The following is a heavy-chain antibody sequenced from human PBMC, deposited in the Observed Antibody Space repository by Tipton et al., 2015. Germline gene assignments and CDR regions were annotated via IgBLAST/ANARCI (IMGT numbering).Heavy chain of an antibody. CDR1: GDSVSSNSDA. CDR3: ARGYSGSYLPFDY. CDR2: TYYRSKWYD. Sequence: GLVKPSQTLSLTCAISGDSVSSNSDAWNWIRQSPSRGLEWLGRTYYRSKWYDDYVVSVKSRITINPDTSKNQFSLQLNSVTPEDTAVYYCARGYSGSYLPFDYWGQGTLVTVSS. J-gene: IGHJ4*02. D-gene: IGHD1-26*01. V-gene: IGHV6-1*01.